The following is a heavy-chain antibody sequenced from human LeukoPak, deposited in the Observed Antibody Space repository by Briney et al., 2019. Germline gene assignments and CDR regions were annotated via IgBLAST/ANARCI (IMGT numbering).Heavy chain of an antibody. CDR2: IKDDGTTI. V-gene: IGHV3-48*03. D-gene: IGHD2-15*01. CDR3: ASLWRSTPLGY. J-gene: IGHJ4*02. CDR1: GFTFSTYE. Sequence: GGSLRLSCAASGFTFSTYEMDWLRQAPGKGLEWVSYIKDDGTTIYYADSVKGRFTISRGIAKNSLYLQMNSLRAEDTAVYYCASLWRSTPLGYWGQGTLVTVSS.